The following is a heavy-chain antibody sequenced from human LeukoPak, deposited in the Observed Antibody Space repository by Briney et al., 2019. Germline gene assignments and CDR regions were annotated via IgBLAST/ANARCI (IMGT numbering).Heavy chain of an antibody. CDR2: ISGYNSKP. Sequence: ASVKVSCKTSGYSFTNYGITWVRQAPGQGLEWMGWISGYNSKPFYAQNFQGRVTMTTDTSTSTAYMELRSLTSDDTAIYYCARDWGDLVGASDYWGQGTLVTVSS. CDR3: ARDWGDLVGASDY. J-gene: IGHJ4*02. D-gene: IGHD1-26*01. CDR1: GYSFTNYG. V-gene: IGHV1-18*01.